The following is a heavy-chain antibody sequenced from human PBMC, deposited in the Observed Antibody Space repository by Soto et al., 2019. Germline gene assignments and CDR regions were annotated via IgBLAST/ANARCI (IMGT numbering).Heavy chain of an antibody. CDR3: ARGRYSTRVRGHHFDY. CDR1: GGSFSGYY. V-gene: IGHV4-34*01. Sequence: SETLSLTCAVSGGSFSGYYWSWIRQTPGKGLEWIGEINHSGSTNYNPSLKSRVTISVDTSKNQFSLKLSSVTAADTAVYYCARGRYSTRVRGHHFDYWGQGTLVTVSS. J-gene: IGHJ4*02. D-gene: IGHD3-10*01. CDR2: INHSGST.